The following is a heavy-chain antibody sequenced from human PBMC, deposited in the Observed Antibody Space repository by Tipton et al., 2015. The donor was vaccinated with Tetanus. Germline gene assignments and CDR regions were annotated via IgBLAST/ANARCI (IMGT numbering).Heavy chain of an antibody. Sequence: TLSLTCTVSGGSMSSYYWSWIRQPPGKELEWIGYVYYSGTTNYNPSLKSRVTISADTSKNQFSLKVSSVTAADTAIYYCAAQKYTGSFFYWGQGTLVTVTS. V-gene: IGHV4-59*08. CDR3: AAQKYTGSFFY. CDR1: GGSMSSYY. D-gene: IGHD1-26*01. J-gene: IGHJ4*02. CDR2: VYYSGTT.